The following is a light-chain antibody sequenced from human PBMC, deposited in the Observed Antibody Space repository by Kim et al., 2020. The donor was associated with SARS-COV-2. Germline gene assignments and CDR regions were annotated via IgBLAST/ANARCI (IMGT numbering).Light chain of an antibody. Sequence: DIVMTQSPGSLAVSLGERATINCKSSHGISDMPNNKHYLAWYQLKPGQPPKLLITWASTRASGVPDRFAGSASGTDFTLTISSLRAEDVAVYYCQHYYTSPLTFGGGTKVDIK. V-gene: IGKV4-1*01. CDR3: QHYYTSPLT. CDR1: HGISDMPNNKHY. CDR2: WAS. J-gene: IGKJ4*01.